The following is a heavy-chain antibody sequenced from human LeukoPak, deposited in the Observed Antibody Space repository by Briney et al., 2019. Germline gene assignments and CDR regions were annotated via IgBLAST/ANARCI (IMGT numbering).Heavy chain of an antibody. D-gene: IGHD2-2*01. V-gene: IGHV1-2*02. J-gene: IGHJ4*02. CDR2: INPNSGVT. CDR3: TRDRCSSTSCYARPPSYYFDY. CDR1: GYTFTVYY. Sequence: ASVKVSFKASGYTFTVYYMHWVRQAPGQGLDWMGWINPNSGVTTYAQKFQGRVTMTRDTSISTAYMDLSRLISDDTAVYYCTRDRCSSTSCYARPPSYYFDYWGQGTLVTVSS.